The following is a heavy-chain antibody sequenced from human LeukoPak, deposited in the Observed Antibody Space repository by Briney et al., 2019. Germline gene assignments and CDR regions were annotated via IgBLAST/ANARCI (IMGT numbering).Heavy chain of an antibody. CDR1: GFTFRSYW. D-gene: IGHD4-17*01. V-gene: IGHV3-7*01. J-gene: IGHJ4*02. Sequence: GGSLRLSCAASGFTFRSYWMSWVRQAPGKGLEWVANIKQDGSEKYYVDSVKGRFTISRDNAKNSLYLQMNSLRAEDTAVYYCANGEVYFDYWGQGTLVTVYS. CDR3: ANGEVYFDY. CDR2: IKQDGSEK.